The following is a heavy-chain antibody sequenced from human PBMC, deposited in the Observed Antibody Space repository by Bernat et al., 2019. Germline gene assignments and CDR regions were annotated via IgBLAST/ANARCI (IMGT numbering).Heavy chain of an antibody. CDR1: GDSITSDY. CDR3: TRVRRFEKVADYYYYFGLDV. Sequence: QVHLQESGPGLVKPSETLSLTCIVSGDSITSDYWSWVRQPPGKGLEWIAYIDYSGNIGYMPSLKSRVAISVDTSKNQVSLRLSSVTAADTAVYYCTRVRRFEKVADYYYYFGLDVWGRGTTVTVSS. CDR2: IDYSGNI. J-gene: IGHJ6*02. D-gene: IGHD3-16*01. V-gene: IGHV4-59*01.